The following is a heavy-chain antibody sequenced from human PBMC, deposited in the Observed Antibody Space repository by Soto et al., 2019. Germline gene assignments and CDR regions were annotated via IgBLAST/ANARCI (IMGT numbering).Heavy chain of an antibody. D-gene: IGHD4-17*01. CDR2: ISEGGGTI. CDR1: GSTFSSYE. V-gene: IGHV3-48*03. CDR3: ARNTGDYEVY. J-gene: IGHJ4*01. Sequence: AGGSLRLSCVASGSTFSSYEMNWVRQAPGKGLEWVSYISEGGGTIHYADSVKGRFTISRDNAKNSLYLQMNSLRAEDTATYYCARNTGDYEVYWGQGTLVTVSS.